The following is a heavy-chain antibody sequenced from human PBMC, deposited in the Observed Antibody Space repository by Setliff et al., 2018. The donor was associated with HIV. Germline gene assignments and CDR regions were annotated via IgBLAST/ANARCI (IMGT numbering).Heavy chain of an antibody. CDR1: GYIFTGYE. CDR3: ARDVEHMMDV. CDR2: ISTYSDET. J-gene: IGHJ6*02. Sequence: GASVKVSCKASGYIFTGYEISWVRQAPGQGLEWMGWISTYSDETSSSQNLQGRLTMTTDTSTGTAYMELRSLRSDDTAVYYCARDVEHMMDVWGQGTTVTVSS. V-gene: IGHV1-18*01.